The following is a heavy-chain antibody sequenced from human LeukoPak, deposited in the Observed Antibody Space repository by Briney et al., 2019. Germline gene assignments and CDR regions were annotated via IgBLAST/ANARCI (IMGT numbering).Heavy chain of an antibody. D-gene: IGHD6-19*01. Sequence: PGGCLRLSCAASGYSLTTYAMNWVRQTPGKGLEWVSGISGGNTYYADSVRGRFTISRDSYKNTLYLHMDFLRADDTAVYLCAKGFPTGWSEGYLDYWGQGTLVSVSS. CDR2: ISGGNT. CDR1: GYSLTTYA. CDR3: AKGFPTGWSEGYLDY. V-gene: IGHV3-23*01. J-gene: IGHJ4*02.